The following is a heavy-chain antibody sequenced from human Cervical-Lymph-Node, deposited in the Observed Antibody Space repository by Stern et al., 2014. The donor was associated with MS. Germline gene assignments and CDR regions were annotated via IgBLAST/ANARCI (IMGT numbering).Heavy chain of an antibody. V-gene: IGHV4-61*02. J-gene: IGHJ3*02. CDR1: GASISSGSHY. CDR3: ARDLNYGDYFDCAFDI. CDR2: IYTSGIT. D-gene: IGHD4-17*01. Sequence: QLQLQESGPGLVKPSQTLSLTCTVSGASISSGSHYWSWLRQPAGKGLEWIGRIYTSGITIYSPSLKSRVTISVASSKNQFPLTLSSVTAADTAVYYCARDLNYGDYFDCAFDIWGRGTAVSVTS.